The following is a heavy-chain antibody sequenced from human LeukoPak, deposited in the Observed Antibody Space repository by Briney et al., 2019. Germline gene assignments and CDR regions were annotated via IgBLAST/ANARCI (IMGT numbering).Heavy chain of an antibody. V-gene: IGHV3-23*01. Sequence: GGSVRRSCAASGFSFSTSMMSWVRRVPGQGLEWVSTILQDAETTYYADSVRGRFTISRDNFKDTLFLQMSSLRAEDTAIYYCTKRDGQSFDYWGQGALVTVSS. CDR1: GFSFSTSM. CDR2: ILQDAETT. CDR3: TKRDGQSFDY. D-gene: IGHD5-24*01. J-gene: IGHJ4*02.